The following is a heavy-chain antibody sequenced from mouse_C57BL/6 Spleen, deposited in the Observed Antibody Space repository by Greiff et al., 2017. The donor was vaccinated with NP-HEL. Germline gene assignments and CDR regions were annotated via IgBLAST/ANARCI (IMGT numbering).Heavy chain of an antibody. CDR2: IDPSDSYT. V-gene: IGHV1-69*01. Sequence: VQLQQPGAELVMPGASVKLSCKASGYTFTSYWMHWVKQRPGQGLEWIGEIDPSDSYTNYNQKFKGKSTLTVDKSSSTAYMQLSSLTSEDSAVYYCARGPRIYDGYYKYFDVWGTGTTVTVSS. CDR1: GYTFTSYW. J-gene: IGHJ1*03. D-gene: IGHD2-3*01. CDR3: ARGPRIYDGYYKYFDV.